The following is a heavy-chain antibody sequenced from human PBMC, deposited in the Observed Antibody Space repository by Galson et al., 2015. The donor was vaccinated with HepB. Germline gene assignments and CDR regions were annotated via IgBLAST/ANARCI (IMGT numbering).Heavy chain of an antibody. CDR3: ARGLRKAFLFDP. D-gene: IGHD2/OR15-2a*01. CDR1: GGSISSGGYY. Sequence: TLSLTCTVSGGSISSGGYYWSWIRQHPGKGLEWIGYIYYSGSTYYNPSLKSRVTISVDTSKNQFSLKLSSVTAADTAVYYCARGLRKAFLFDPWGQGTLVTVSS. J-gene: IGHJ5*02. V-gene: IGHV4-31*03. CDR2: IYYSGST.